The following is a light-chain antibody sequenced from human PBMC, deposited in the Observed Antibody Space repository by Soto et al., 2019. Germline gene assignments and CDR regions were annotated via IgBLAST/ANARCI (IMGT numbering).Light chain of an antibody. CDR3: QKYNSAPPAT. J-gene: IGKJ3*01. CDR1: QGISNY. V-gene: IGKV1-27*01. CDR2: AAS. Sequence: DIQMTQSPSSLSASVGDRVTITCRASQGISNYLAWYQQKPGKVPTLLIYAASTLQSGVPSRFSGSGSGTDFTLTISSLQPEDVATYYCQKYNSAPPATFGPGTKVDIK.